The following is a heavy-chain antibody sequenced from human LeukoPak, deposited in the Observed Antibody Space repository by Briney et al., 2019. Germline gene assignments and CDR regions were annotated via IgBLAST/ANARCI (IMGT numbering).Heavy chain of an antibody. CDR1: GGSISNSF. CDR2: IHNSRTT. D-gene: IGHD3-16*01. J-gene: IGHJ4*02. Sequence: PSETLSLTCTVSGGSISNSFWAWIRQPPGKGLEWIGYIHNSRTTKYNLTLESRVAISLDTSRNQFSLKLSSVTAADTAIYYCARDSRGGGPDFDYWGRGTLVTVSS. CDR3: ARDSRGGGPDFDY. V-gene: IGHV4-59*01.